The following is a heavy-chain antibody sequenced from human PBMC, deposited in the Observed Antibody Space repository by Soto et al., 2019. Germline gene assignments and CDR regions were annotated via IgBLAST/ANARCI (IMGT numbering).Heavy chain of an antibody. CDR2: IYHSGIT. CDR1: GGSIGSGNYY. J-gene: IGHJ4*02. D-gene: IGHD3-9*01. Sequence: SETLSLTCSVSGGSIGSGNYYWSWIRHPPGKGLEWIGYIYHSGITYYNPSLNSRVTISVDMSKNQFSLRLSSVTAADTAVYYCAREDYTGNSRFFDDWGQGVLVTVSS. V-gene: IGHV4-30-4*01. CDR3: AREDYTGNSRFFDD.